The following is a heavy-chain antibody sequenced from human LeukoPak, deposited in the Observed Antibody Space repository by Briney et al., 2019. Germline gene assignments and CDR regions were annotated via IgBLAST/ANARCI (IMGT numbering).Heavy chain of an antibody. V-gene: IGHV3-23*01. J-gene: IGHJ3*02. CDR2: ITDSGSST. CDR1: GFSFNTYS. CDR3: AARGSVRGVIITAAFDI. Sequence: GGSLRLSCAASGFSFNTYSMTWVRQAPGKGLEWVSSITDSGSSTYYPDSVKGRFTISRDNSKNTLFLQMHSLSAEDTAVYYCAARGSVRGVIITAAFDIWGQGTVVTVSS. D-gene: IGHD3-10*01.